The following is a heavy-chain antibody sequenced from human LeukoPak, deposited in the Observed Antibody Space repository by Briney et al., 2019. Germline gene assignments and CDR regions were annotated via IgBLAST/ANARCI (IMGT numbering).Heavy chain of an antibody. J-gene: IGHJ3*02. D-gene: IGHD3-16*02. CDR2: IYHSGST. CDR3: ARDYLRDTFDI. CDR1: GYSISSGYY. Sequence: SETLSLTCTVSGYSISSGYYWGWIRQPPGKGLEWIGSIYHSGSTYYNPSLKSRVTISVDTSKNQFSLKLSSVTAADTAVYYCARDYLRDTFDIWGQGTMVTVSS. V-gene: IGHV4-38-2*02.